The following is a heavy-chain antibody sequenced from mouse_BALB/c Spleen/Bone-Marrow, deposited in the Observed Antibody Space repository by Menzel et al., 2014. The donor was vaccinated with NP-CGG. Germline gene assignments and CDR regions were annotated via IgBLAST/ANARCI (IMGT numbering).Heavy chain of an antibody. Sequence: EGQLQQSWAELVKPGASVKLSCTASGFNIKDTYMHWVKQRPEQGLEWIGRIDPANGNTKYDPKFQGKATITADTSSNTAWLQLSSLTSEDTAVYYCAAYYRYLAWFAYWGQGTLVTVPA. D-gene: IGHD2-14*01. V-gene: IGHV14-3*02. CDR1: GFNIKDTY. J-gene: IGHJ3*01. CDR3: AAYYRYLAWFAY. CDR2: IDPANGNT.